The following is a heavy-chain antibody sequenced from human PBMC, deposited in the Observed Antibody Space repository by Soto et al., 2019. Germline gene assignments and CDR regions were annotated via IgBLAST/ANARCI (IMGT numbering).Heavy chain of an antibody. D-gene: IGHD2-15*01. V-gene: IGHV3-66*01. CDR2: IYSGGST. CDR3: ARAVDCSGGSCYWSYFDY. Sequence: EVQLVESGGGLVQPGGSLRLSFAASGFTVSSNYMSWVRQAPGKGLEWVSVIYSGGSTYYADSVKGRFTISRDNSKNTLYLQMNSLRAEDTAVYYCARAVDCSGGSCYWSYFDYWGQGTLVTVSS. CDR1: GFTVSSNY. J-gene: IGHJ4*02.